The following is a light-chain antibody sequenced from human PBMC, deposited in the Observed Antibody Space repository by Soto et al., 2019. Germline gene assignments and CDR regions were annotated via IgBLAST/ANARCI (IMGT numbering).Light chain of an antibody. CDR2: DVS. J-gene: IGKJ4*01. V-gene: IGKV3-11*01. CDR1: QSVSNY. Sequence: EIVLTQSPATLSLSPCERATLSCRASQSVSNYLGWYQQKSGQAPRLLISDVSKRATGIPARFSGSGSGTDFTLTISSLEPEDFAVYYCQHRVNWPTFGGGTKVEIK. CDR3: QHRVNWPT.